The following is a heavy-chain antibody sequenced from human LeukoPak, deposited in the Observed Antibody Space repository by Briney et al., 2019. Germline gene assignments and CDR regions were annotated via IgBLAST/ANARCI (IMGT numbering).Heavy chain of an antibody. Sequence: GGSLRLSCAASGFTFSSYAMHWVRQAPGKGLEWVAVISYDGSNKYYADSVKGRFTISRDNSKNTLYLQMNSLRAEDTAVYYCAREAARRGYGDSHHDYWGQGTLVTVSS. CDR3: AREAARRGYGDSHHDY. D-gene: IGHD4-17*01. V-gene: IGHV3-30-3*01. J-gene: IGHJ4*02. CDR1: GFTFSSYA. CDR2: ISYDGSNK.